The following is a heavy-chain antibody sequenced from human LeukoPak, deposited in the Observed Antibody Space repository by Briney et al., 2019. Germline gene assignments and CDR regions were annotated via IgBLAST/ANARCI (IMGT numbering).Heavy chain of an antibody. CDR3: AKVEYYFDY. V-gene: IGHV3-23*01. CDR2: ISGSGGST. CDR1: GFTFNSYT. J-gene: IGHJ4*02. Sequence: PGGSLRLSCAAPGFTFNSYTMNWVRQAPGKGLEWVSAISGSGGSTYYADSVKGRFTISRDNSKNTLYLQMNSLRAEDTAVYYCAKVEYYFDYWGQGTLVTVSS.